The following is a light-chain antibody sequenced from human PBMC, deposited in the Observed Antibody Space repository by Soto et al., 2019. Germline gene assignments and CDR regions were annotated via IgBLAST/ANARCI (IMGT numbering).Light chain of an antibody. J-gene: IGKJ1*01. V-gene: IGKV1-39*01. CDR2: AVS. CDR1: QRIGTN. Sequence: DIQITQSPSSLSAAIGDRVTLTCRASQRIGTNLNWYQQRPGQAPKLLIYAVSSLQSGVSSRFSGSGSGTDFTLSINSLQREDFATYYCQQTYSAPPLFGQGTKV. CDR3: QQTYSAPPL.